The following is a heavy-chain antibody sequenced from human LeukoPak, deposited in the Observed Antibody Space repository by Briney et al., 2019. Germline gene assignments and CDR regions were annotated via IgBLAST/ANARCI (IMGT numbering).Heavy chain of an antibody. CDR1: GFTFSSYW. J-gene: IGHJ1*01. D-gene: IGHD6-13*01. CDR2: INGNGSTT. V-gene: IGHV3-74*01. CDR3: AGGSYSSSWYGSEYFQH. Sequence: TGGSLRLSCAASGFTFSSYWMHWVRHAPGKGLVWVSRINGNGSTTTYADSVKGRFTISRDNAKNTLYLQMSSLRAEDTTVYYCAGGSYSSSWYGSEYFQHWGQGTLVTVSS.